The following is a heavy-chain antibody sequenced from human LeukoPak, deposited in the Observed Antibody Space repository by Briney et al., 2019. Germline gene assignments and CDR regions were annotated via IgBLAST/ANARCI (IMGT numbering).Heavy chain of an antibody. CDR3: ASLGYSSSVDY. CDR2: INPSGGST. D-gene: IGHD6-6*01. Sequence: ASVKVSCKASGYTFTSYYMHWVRQAPGQGLEWMGIINPSGGSTSYAQKFQGRVTMTRATSTSTVYMELSSLTSEDTAVYYCASLGYSSSVDYWGQGTLVTVSS. V-gene: IGHV1-46*01. J-gene: IGHJ4*02. CDR1: GYTFTSYY.